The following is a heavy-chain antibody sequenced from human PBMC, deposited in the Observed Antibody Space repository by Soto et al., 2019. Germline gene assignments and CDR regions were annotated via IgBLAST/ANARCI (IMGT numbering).Heavy chain of an antibody. CDR3: ARATYYYDSSGYSYVGYFGY. CDR2: IYYSGST. J-gene: IGHJ4*02. CDR1: GGSISSYY. D-gene: IGHD3-22*01. V-gene: IGHV4-59*01. Sequence: PSETLPLPCTVSGGSISSYYWSWIRQPPGKGLEWNGYIYYSGSTNYNPSLKSRVTISVDTSKNQFSLKLSSVTAAFTAVYYCARATYYYDSSGYSYVGYFGYWGQRPLVTVSS.